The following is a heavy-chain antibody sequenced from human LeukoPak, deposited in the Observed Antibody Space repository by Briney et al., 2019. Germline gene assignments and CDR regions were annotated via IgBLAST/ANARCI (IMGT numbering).Heavy chain of an antibody. V-gene: IGHV3-21*01. Sequence: GGSLRLSCAGSGFTFSSYSMNWVRQAPGKGLDWVSSITSSSSYIYYAASVTGRFTISRDNAKSSLYLQMNSLRAEDTAVYYCARAAPLHVLRFLEWSDYWGQGTLVTVSS. CDR1: GFTFSSYS. D-gene: IGHD3-3*01. J-gene: IGHJ4*02. CDR2: ITSSSSYI. CDR3: ARAAPLHVLRFLEWSDY.